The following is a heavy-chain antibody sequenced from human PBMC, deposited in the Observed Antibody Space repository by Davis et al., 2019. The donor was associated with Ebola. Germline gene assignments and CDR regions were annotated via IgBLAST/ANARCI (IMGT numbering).Heavy chain of an antibody. D-gene: IGHD3-3*01. CDR1: GFTFSSYA. V-gene: IGHV3-23*01. J-gene: IGHJ4*02. CDR2: ISGGGGST. Sequence: GGSLRLSCAASGFTFSSYAMSWVRQAPGKGLEWVSAISGGGGSTYYADSVKGRFTISRDNSKNTLYLQMNSLRAEDTAVYYCAKDTPPYYDFWSGYFGYWGQGTLVTVSS. CDR3: AKDTPPYYDFWSGYFGY.